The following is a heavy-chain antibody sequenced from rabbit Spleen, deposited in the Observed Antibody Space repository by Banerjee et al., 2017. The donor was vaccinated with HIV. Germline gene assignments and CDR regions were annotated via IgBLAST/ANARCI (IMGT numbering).Heavy chain of an antibody. CDR3: ARAYNAANYYDL. Sequence: QSLEESGGDLVKPGASLTLTCTASGFTVSSYWMSWVRQAPGSGLEWIACINAVTGKAVYASWAKGRFTFSKTSSTTVTLQMTSLTAADTATYFCARAYNAANYYDLWGQGTLVT. J-gene: IGHJ3*01. D-gene: IGHD1-1*01. CDR1: GFTVSSYW. CDR2: INAVTGKA. V-gene: IGHV1S40*01.